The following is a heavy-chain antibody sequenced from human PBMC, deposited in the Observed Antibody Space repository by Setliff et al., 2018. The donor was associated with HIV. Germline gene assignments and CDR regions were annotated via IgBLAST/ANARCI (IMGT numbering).Heavy chain of an antibody. CDR2: IDQSGST. J-gene: IGHJ5*02. CDR3: ARGLGGYCSSVSCYEADH. CDR1: GGSFSGYY. D-gene: IGHD2-2*01. Sequence: SETLSLTCAVYGGSFSGYYWSWIRQTPGEGLEWIGEIDQSGSTNYNPSLKSRVTTSVDTSKNQFSLRLSSVTAADTAVYYCARGLGGYCSSVSCYEADHWGQGTLVTVSS. V-gene: IGHV4-34*01.